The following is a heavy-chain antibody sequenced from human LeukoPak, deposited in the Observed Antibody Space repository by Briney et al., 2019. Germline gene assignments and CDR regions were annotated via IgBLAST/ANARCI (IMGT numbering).Heavy chain of an antibody. V-gene: IGHV4-59*01. CDR2: IYYSGST. CDR1: GGSISSYY. Sequence: KPSQTLSLTCTVSGGSISSYYWSWIRQPPGKGLEWFGYIYYSGSTNYNPSLKSRVTISVDTSKNQFSLKLSSVTAADTAVYYCARAEGHSSSGPYYFDYWGQGTLVTVSS. J-gene: IGHJ4*02. D-gene: IGHD6-13*01. CDR3: ARAEGHSSSGPYYFDY.